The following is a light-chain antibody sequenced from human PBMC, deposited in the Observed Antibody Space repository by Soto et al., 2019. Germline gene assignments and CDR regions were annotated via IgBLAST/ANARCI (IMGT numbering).Light chain of an antibody. CDR1: SSNIGSNT. CDR2: SNN. Sequence: QSVLTQPPSASGTPGQRVTLSCSGSSSNIGSNTVNWYQQFPGTAPKLLIYSNNQRPSGVPDRFSGSKSGTSASLAISGLQSEDEADVYCAAWDDSLNGVVFGGGTKLTVL. CDR3: AAWDDSLNGVV. V-gene: IGLV1-44*01. J-gene: IGLJ3*02.